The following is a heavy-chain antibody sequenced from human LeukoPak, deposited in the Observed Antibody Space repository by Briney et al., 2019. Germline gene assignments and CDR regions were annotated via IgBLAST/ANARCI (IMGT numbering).Heavy chain of an antibody. Sequence: GGSLRLSCAASGFTFSSYWMSWVRQAPGKGLEWVANIKQDGSEKYYVDSVKGRFTISRDNAKNSLYLQMNSLRAEDTAVYYCARVEAAYDFWSGHYFDYWGQGTLVTVSS. J-gene: IGHJ4*02. CDR1: GFTFSSYW. D-gene: IGHD3-3*01. V-gene: IGHV3-7*01. CDR3: ARVEAAYDFWSGHYFDY. CDR2: IKQDGSEK.